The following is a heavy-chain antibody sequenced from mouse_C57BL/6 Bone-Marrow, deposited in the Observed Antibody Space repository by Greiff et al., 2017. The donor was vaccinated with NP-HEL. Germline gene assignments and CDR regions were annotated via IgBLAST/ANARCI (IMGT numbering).Heavy chain of an antibody. CDR1: GFTFSSYA. CDR3: ARERGLRQRAWFAY. CDR2: ISDGGSYT. Sequence: EVKLVESGGGLVKPGGSLKLSCAASGFTFSSYAMSWVRQTPEKRLEWVATISDGGSYTYYPDNVKGRFTISRDNAKNNLYLQMSHLKSEDTAMYYCARERGLRQRAWFAYWGQGTLVTVSA. V-gene: IGHV5-4*01. J-gene: IGHJ3*01. D-gene: IGHD2-2*01.